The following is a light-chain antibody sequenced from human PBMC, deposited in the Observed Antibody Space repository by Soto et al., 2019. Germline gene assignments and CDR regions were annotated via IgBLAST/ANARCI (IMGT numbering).Light chain of an antibody. Sequence: QSALTQPASVSGSPGQSITISCTGTSSDVGGFNYVSWYQHHPGKAPKLMIYDVSNRPSGVSDRFSGSKSGNTASLTISGLQAEDEAYYYCSSYASTTLLVFGGGTKVTVL. J-gene: IGLJ2*01. V-gene: IGLV2-14*03. CDR1: SSDVGGFNY. CDR2: DVS. CDR3: SSYASTTLLV.